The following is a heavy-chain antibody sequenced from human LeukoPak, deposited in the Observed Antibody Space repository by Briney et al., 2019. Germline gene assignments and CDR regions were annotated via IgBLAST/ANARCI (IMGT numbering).Heavy chain of an antibody. J-gene: IGHJ4*02. Sequence: ASVKVSXKASGGTFSSYAISWMRQAPGQGLEWIGGIIPIFGTANYAQKFQGRVTITADESTSTAYMELSSLRSEDTAVYYCTRDSNIAAASLQTLVDWGQGTLVTVSS. CDR1: GGTFSSYA. CDR2: IIPIFGTA. CDR3: TRDSNIAAASLQTLVD. D-gene: IGHD6-13*01. V-gene: IGHV1-69*01.